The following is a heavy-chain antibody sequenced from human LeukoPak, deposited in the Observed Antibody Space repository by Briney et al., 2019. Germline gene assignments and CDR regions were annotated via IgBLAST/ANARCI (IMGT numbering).Heavy chain of an antibody. D-gene: IGHD3-16*02. CDR1: GYTFTSYG. CDR2: ISAYNGNT. CDR3: ARADVWGSYRSVPYGMDV. V-gene: IGHV1-18*01. Sequence: ASVKVSCKASGYTFTSYGISWVRQAPGQGLEWMGWISAYNGNTNYAQKLQGRVTMTTDTSTSTAYMELRGLRSDDTAVYYCARADVWGSYRSVPYGMDVWGQGTTVTVSS. J-gene: IGHJ6*02.